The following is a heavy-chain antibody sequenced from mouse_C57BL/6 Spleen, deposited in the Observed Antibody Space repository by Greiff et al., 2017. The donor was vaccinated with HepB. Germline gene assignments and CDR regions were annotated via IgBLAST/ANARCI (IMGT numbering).Heavy chain of an antibody. V-gene: IGHV1-42*01. J-gene: IGHJ2*01. CDR3: ARSRYYGSSLDY. Sequence: VQLQQSGPELVKPGASVKISCKASGYSFTGYYMNWVKQSPEKSLEWIGEINPSTGGTTYNQKFKAKATLTVDKSSSTAYMQLKSLTSEDSAVYYCARSRYYGSSLDYWGQGTTLTVSS. CDR2: INPSTGGT. CDR1: GYSFTGYY. D-gene: IGHD1-1*01.